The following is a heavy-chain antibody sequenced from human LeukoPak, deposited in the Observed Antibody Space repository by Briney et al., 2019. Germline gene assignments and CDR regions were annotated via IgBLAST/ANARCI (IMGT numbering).Heavy chain of an antibody. J-gene: IGHJ6*03. Sequence: SETLSLTCTVSGGSISSHYWSWIRQPPGKGLDWIGYIYNSGSTTYNPSLKSRVTISVDTSKNQFSLKLSSVTAADTAVYYCASSPSRRKPFSSGYYYYYYYMDVWGKGTTVTVSS. CDR3: ASSPSRRKPFSSGYYYYYYYMDV. V-gene: IGHV4-59*11. CDR2: IYNSGST. D-gene: IGHD3-10*01. CDR1: GGSISSHY.